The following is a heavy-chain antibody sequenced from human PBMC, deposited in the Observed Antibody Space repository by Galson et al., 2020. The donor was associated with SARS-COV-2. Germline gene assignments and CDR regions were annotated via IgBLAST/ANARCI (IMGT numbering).Heavy chain of an antibody. V-gene: IGHV3-30-3*01. CDR3: ARDHSYGGSLGALDY. Sequence: GESLKISCAASEFTFGTYAMYWVRQAPGKGLEWVAVISEDGSDKYYADSVKGRFTISRDNSRNTLYVQMNSLRAEDTAVYYCARDHSYGGSLGALDYWGQGTLVTVSS. D-gene: IGHD4-17*01. J-gene: IGHJ4*02. CDR1: EFTFGTYA. CDR2: ISEDGSDK.